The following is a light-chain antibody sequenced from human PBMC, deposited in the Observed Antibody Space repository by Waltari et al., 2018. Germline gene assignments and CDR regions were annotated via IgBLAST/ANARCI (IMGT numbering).Light chain of an antibody. CDR2: EGK. CDR1: SSGVGTYNL. V-gene: IGLV2-23*01. Sequence: QSALTQPASVSGSPGQSIIISCTETSSGVGTYNLVSWYQQHPGKAPKVILYEGKNRPSEVSNRVSYSRSGNTASLTISGLQADDEADYYCSSYTGTTTPRVFGGVTKLTVL. J-gene: IGLJ3*02. CDR3: SSYTGTTTPRV.